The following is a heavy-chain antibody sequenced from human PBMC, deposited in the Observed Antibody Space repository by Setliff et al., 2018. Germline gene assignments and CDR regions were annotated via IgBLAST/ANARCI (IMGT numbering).Heavy chain of an antibody. J-gene: IGHJ4*02. CDR1: GGSISSGGYY. D-gene: IGHD4-17*01. Sequence: SETLSLTCTVSGGSISSGGYYWSWIRQHPGKGLEWIGYIYYSGSTYYNPSLKSRVTVSLDASKNQLSLKLSSVTAADAAVYYCARAAVTSGARADYFDNWGRGTLVTVSS. CDR3: ARAAVTSGARADYFDN. V-gene: IGHV4-31*03. CDR2: IYYSGST.